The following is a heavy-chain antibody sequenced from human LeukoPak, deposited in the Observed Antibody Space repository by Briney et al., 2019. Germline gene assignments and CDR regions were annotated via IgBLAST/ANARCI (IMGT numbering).Heavy chain of an antibody. CDR2: ISSSSSYI. CDR3: ARDRDRYCSGGSCLVFDY. V-gene: IGHV3-21*01. Sequence: GGSLRLSCAASGFTFSSYSMNWVRQAPGKGLEWVSSISSSSSYIYYADPVKGRFTISRDNAKNSLYLQMNSLRAEDTAVYYCARDRDRYCSGGSCLVFDYWGQGTLVTVSS. CDR1: GFTFSSYS. J-gene: IGHJ4*02. D-gene: IGHD2-15*01.